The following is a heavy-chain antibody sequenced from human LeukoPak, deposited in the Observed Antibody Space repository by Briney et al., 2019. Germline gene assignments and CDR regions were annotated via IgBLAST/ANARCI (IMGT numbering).Heavy chain of an antibody. D-gene: IGHD6-13*01. CDR3: ARAAGIAAAPEDQINDY. J-gene: IGHJ4*02. CDR1: GGSFSGYY. V-gene: IGHV4-34*01. Sequence: SETLSLTCAVYGGSFSGYYWSWIRQPPGKGLEWIGEINHSGSTNYNPSLKSRVTISVDTSKNQFSLKLSSVTAADTAVYYCARAAGIAAAPEDQINDYWGQGTLVTVSS. CDR2: INHSGST.